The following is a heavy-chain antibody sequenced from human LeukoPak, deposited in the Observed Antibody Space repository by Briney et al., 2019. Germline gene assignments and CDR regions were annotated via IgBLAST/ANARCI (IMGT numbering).Heavy chain of an antibody. Sequence: ASVKVSCKVSGNSLIYLSMHWVRQAPGKGLEWLGGLDPEGGGLIYAQNFQGRVMTEDTSTDTAYMELSSLKSEDTGVYYCATVFQQRGYYYMDVWGKGTTVTVSS. D-gene: IGHD6-13*01. J-gene: IGHJ6*03. CDR1: GNSLIYLS. V-gene: IGHV1-24*01. CDR3: ATVFQQRGYYYMDV. CDR2: LDPEGGGL.